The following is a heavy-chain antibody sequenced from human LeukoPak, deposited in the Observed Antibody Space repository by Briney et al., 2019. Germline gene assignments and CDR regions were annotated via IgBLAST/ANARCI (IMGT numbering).Heavy chain of an antibody. J-gene: IGHJ6*03. CDR2: IYTSGST. CDR3: ARLTHSYYSDTSGYYPYYYMDV. Sequence: PSETLSLTCTVSGGSISSYYWSWIRQPAGKGLEWIGRIYTSGSTNYNPSLKSRVTMSVDTSKNQFSLKLSSVTAADTAVYYCARLTHSYYSDTSGYYPYYYMDVWGKGTTVTVTS. D-gene: IGHD3-22*01. V-gene: IGHV4-4*07. CDR1: GGSISSYY.